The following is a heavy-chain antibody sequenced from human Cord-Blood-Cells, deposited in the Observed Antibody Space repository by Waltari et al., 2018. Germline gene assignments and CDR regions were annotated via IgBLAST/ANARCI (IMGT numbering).Heavy chain of an antibody. Sequence: QVQLVESGGGVVQPGRSLRLSCAASGFTFSSYAMPWVRQAPGKGLGWVAVISYDGSNKYYADSVEGRFTISRDNSKNTLYLQMNSLIAEDTAVYYCARDNWGLGAFDIWGQGTMVTVSS. V-gene: IGHV3-30-3*01. CDR1: GFTFSSYA. J-gene: IGHJ3*02. CDR2: ISYDGSNK. D-gene: IGHD7-27*01. CDR3: ARDNWGLGAFDI.